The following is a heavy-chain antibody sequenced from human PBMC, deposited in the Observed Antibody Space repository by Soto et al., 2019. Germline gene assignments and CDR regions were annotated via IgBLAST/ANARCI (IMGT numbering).Heavy chain of an antibody. CDR2: VYHTGNS. J-gene: IGHJ4*02. CDR1: GGSITSDDYV. D-gene: IGHD5-12*01. CDR3: ARVRSGYDKYYFEY. Sequence: QVQLQESGPGLVKPSQTLALTCTVSGGSITSDDYVWRWIRQPPGKGLEWIGFVYHTGNSYYNPSLTSRLSISSDRAKNQFSLSLRSVTDADTAVYYCARVRSGYDKYYFEYWGQGILVTVSS. V-gene: IGHV4-30-4*01.